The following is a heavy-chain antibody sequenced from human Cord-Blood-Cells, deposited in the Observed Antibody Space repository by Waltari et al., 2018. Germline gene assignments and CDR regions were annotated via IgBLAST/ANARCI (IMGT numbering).Heavy chain of an antibody. Sequence: QVQLVQSGAEVKKPGSSVKVSCKASGGTFSSYAISWVRQAPGQGLEWMGGILPIFGTANYAQKFQGRVTITADKSTSTAYMELSSLRSEDTAVYYCARSTAYDILTGYYFDYWGQGTLVTVSS. J-gene: IGHJ4*02. D-gene: IGHD3-9*01. CDR1: GGTFSSYA. CDR2: ILPIFGTA. V-gene: IGHV1-69*06. CDR3: ARSTAYDILTGYYFDY.